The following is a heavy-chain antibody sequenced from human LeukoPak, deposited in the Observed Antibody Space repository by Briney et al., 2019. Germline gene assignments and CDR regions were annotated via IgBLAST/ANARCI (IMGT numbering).Heavy chain of an antibody. CDR3: ARDDRAAAPLVAFDI. J-gene: IGHJ3*02. CDR1: GFTFSDYY. D-gene: IGHD6-13*01. CDR2: ISGSRSYR. V-gene: IGHV3-11*05. Sequence: GGSLRLSCAASGFTFSDYYMSWIRQAPGKGLEWVSYISGSRSYRNYADSVKGRFTISRDNAKNSLFLQMNSLRGEDTAVYYCARDDRAAAPLVAFDIWGQGTMVTVSS.